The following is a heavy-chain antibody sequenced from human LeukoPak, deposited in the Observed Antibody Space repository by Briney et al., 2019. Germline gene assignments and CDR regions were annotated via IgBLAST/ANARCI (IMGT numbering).Heavy chain of an antibody. Sequence: SVKVSCKASGGTSSSYAISWVRQAPGQGLEWMGRIIPILGIANYAQKFQGRVTITADKSTSTAYMELSSLRSEDTAVYYCARADYSYYYGMDVWGQGTTVTVSS. V-gene: IGHV1-69*04. CDR2: IIPILGIA. CDR3: ARADYSYYYGMDV. J-gene: IGHJ6*02. CDR1: GGTSSSYA.